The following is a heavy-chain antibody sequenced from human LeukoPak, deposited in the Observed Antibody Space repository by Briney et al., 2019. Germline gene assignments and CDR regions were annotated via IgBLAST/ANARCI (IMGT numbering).Heavy chain of an antibody. D-gene: IGHD5-12*01. Sequence: SETLSLNCTVSGGSISSYYWSWLRQPPGKGLEWIGYIYYSGSTNYNPSLKSRVTISVDTSKNQFSLKLSSVTAADTAVYYCARGGGHGPDYWGQGTLVTVSS. V-gene: IGHV4-59*01. CDR1: GGSISSYY. CDR3: ARGGGHGPDY. J-gene: IGHJ4*02. CDR2: IYYSGST.